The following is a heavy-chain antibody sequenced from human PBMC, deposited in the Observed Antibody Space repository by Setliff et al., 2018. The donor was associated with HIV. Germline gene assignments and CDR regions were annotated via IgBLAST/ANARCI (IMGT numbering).Heavy chain of an antibody. CDR3: ARDYRLGSNYYFDY. D-gene: IGHD3-10*01. J-gene: IGHJ4*02. V-gene: IGHV3-33*08. CDR2: IWYDGSNK. Sequence: GGSLRLSCAASGFTFSTYWMHWVRQAPGKGLEWVAVIWYDGSNKYYADSVKGRFTISRDNFKNTLYLQMNSLRAEDTAVYYCARDYRLGSNYYFDYWGQGALVTVSS. CDR1: GFTFSTYW.